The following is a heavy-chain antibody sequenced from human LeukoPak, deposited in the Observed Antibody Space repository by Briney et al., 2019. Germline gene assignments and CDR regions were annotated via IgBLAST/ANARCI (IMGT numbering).Heavy chain of an antibody. CDR1: GGSISSYY. CDR2: IYYSGST. D-gene: IGHD3-22*01. J-gene: IGHJ3*02. V-gene: IGHV4-59*01. Sequence: SETLSLTCTVSGGSISSYYWSWIRQPPGKGLEWIGYIYYSGSTNYNPSLKSRVTISVDTSKNQFPLKLSSVTAADTAVYYCARAAKDSSGYHDAFDIWGQGTMVTVSS. CDR3: ARAAKDSSGYHDAFDI.